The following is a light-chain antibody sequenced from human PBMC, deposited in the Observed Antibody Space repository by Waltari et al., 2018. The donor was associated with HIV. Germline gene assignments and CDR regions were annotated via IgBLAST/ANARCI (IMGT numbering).Light chain of an antibody. Sequence: QYALTQPPSVSGAPGQSVTISCSGHSFNIGAGFDVHWYHRVPGAAPNPLISGSTNRPSGVPDRFSGSTSGASSSLTISELQTEDEGDYFCQSYDNSPSAWVFGTGTTLTVL. CDR2: GST. V-gene: IGLV1-40*01. J-gene: IGLJ3*02. CDR3: QSYDNSPSAWV. CDR1: SFNIGAGFD.